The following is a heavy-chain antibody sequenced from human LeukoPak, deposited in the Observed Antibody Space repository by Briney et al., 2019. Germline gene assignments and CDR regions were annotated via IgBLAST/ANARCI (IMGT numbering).Heavy chain of an antibody. CDR1: GFTLSSYE. D-gene: IGHD3-10*01. V-gene: IGHV3-48*03. J-gene: IGHJ6*04. CDR3: ARDQWGGYYGSGSYQDYYGMDV. Sequence: PGGSLRLSCAASGFTLSSYEMNWVRPAAGKGLEWVSYISSSGSTIYYADSVKGRFTISRDNAKNSLYLKMNSLRAEDTAVYYCARDQWGGYYGSGSYQDYYGMDVWGKGTTVTVSS. CDR2: ISSSGSTI.